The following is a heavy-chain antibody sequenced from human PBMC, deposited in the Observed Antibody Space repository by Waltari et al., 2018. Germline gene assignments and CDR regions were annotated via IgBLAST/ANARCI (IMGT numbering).Heavy chain of an antibody. CDR1: GNTLSRHW. Sequence: EVRLVESGGGLVQPGGALRLPCAASGNTLSRHWMSWVCQAPGKGLEWVANIKEDGSEKYYVASVKGRFTISRDNAKNSLYLQMSSLKAEDTAVYYCATLDFSGGDYFDYWGQGTLVTVSP. CDR3: ATLDFSGGDYFDY. D-gene: IGHD6-19*01. V-gene: IGHV3-7*01. J-gene: IGHJ4*02. CDR2: IKEDGSEK.